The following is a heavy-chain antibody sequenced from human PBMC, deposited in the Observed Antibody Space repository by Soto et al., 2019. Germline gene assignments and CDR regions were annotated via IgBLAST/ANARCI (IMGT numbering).Heavy chain of an antibody. J-gene: IGHJ4*02. Sequence: QVQLVQSGAEVKKPGASVKVSCKASGYTFTSYYMHWVRQAPGQGLELMGIINPSGGSTSYAQKFQGRVTMTRDTSTSTVYMELRSLRSEDTAVYYCASFPSYSSSCDYFDYWGQGTLVTVSS. V-gene: IGHV1-46*03. CDR1: GYTFTSYY. CDR3: ASFPSYSSSCDYFDY. CDR2: INPSGGST. D-gene: IGHD6-6*01.